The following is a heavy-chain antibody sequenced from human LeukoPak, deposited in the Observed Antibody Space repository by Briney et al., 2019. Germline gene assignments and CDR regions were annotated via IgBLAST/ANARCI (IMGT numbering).Heavy chain of an antibody. CDR2: INPNSGGT. J-gene: IGHJ5*02. CDR3: ARLSGYYDSSGYYPNWFDP. CDR1: GYTFTGYY. D-gene: IGHD3-22*01. V-gene: IGHV1-2*06. Sequence: ASVKVSCKASGYTFTGYYMHWVRLAPGQGLEWMGRINPNSGGTNYAQKFQGRVTMTRDTSISTAYMELSRLRSDDTAVYYCARLSGYYDSSGYYPNWFDPWGQGTLVTVSS.